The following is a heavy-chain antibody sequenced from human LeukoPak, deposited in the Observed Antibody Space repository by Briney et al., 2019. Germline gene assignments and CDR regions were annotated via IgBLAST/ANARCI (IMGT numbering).Heavy chain of an antibody. V-gene: IGHV3-7*01. CDR2: IKEDGSEK. CDR1: GFTFSSYW. Sequence: GGSLRLSCAASGFTFSSYWMSWVRQAPGKGLEWVANIKEDGSEKYFVDSVKGRFTISRDNAKNSLYLQMNSLRAEDTAVYYCARDQTYDSSGYYYYWGQGTLVTVSS. D-gene: IGHD3-22*01. J-gene: IGHJ4*02. CDR3: ARDQTYDSSGYYYY.